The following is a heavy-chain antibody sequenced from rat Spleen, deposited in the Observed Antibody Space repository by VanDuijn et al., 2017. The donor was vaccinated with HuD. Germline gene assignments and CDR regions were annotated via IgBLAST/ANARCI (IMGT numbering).Heavy chain of an antibody. CDR2: IRTKPNNYAA. J-gene: IGHJ2*01. V-gene: IGHV10-5*01. D-gene: IGHD1-9*01. Sequence: VQVVESGGGLVQPKESLKISCAASGFTFSNAAMYWVRQAPGKGLDWVARIRTKPNNYAAFYADSVKGRFTISRDDSKSMVYLQMDSLRSEDTATYYCARHGYNSYFDYWGQGVMVTVSS. CDR3: ARHGYNSYFDY. CDR1: GFTFSNAA.